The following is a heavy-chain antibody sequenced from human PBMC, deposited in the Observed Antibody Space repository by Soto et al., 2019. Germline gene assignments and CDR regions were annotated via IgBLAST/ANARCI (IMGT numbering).Heavy chain of an antibody. CDR2: IYYSGST. CDR3: ARHLDGVVPAFFAFDI. J-gene: IGHJ3*02. Sequence: QLQLQESGPGLVKPSETLSLTCTVSGGSISSSSYYWGWIRQPPGKGLEWIGSIYYSGSTYYNPFLKSRVTRSRDTSKNQFPLKLSSVTAADTAVYYCARHLDGVVPAFFAFDIWGQGTMVTVSS. D-gene: IGHD2-2*01. CDR1: GGSISSSSYY. V-gene: IGHV4-39*01.